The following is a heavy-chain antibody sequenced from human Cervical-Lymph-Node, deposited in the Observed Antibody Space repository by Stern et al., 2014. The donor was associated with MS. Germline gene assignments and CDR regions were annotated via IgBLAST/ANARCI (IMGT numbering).Heavy chain of an antibody. Sequence: VQLVESGAVVKKPGASVKVYCKASGYTFTDFYIHWVRQAPGQGLEWMGRINPNSRDTKFAQKFQGRVSLTRDTSINTAYMELTRLRSDDTAIYYCATPYSSGWSPDHWGQGTAVTVSS. CDR3: ATPYSSGWSPDH. V-gene: IGHV1-2*06. CDR1: GYTFTDFY. D-gene: IGHD6-19*01. CDR2: INPNSRDT. J-gene: IGHJ5*02.